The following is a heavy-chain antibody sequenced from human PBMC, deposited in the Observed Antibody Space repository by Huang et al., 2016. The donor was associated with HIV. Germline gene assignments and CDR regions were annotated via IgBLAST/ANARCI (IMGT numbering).Heavy chain of an antibody. J-gene: IGHJ4*02. CDR3: AREGYYDSPFDY. CDR2: ISAYNGNT. CDR1: GYSFTSYG. D-gene: IGHD3-22*01. V-gene: IGHV1-18*01. Sequence: QAQLVQSGAEVKKPGASVKVSCKASGYSFTSYGISWGRHAPGQGLEWMGWISAYNGNTNSAQNLQGRVTMTTDTSTSTADMELRSLRSDDTAVYYCAREGYYDSPFDYWGQGTLVTVSS.